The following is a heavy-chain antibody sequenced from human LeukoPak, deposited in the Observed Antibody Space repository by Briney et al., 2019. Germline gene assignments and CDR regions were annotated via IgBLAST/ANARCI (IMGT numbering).Heavy chain of an antibody. J-gene: IGHJ4*02. CDR3: AGTYYDFWSGYVD. D-gene: IGHD3-3*01. Sequence: PSETLSLTCTVSGGSISSSSYYWGWIRQPPGKGLEWIGSIYYSGSTYYNPSLKSRVTISVDTSKNQFSLKLSSVTAADTAVYYCAGTYYDFWSGYVDWGQGTLVTVSS. CDR2: IYYSGST. V-gene: IGHV4-39*01. CDR1: GGSISSSSYY.